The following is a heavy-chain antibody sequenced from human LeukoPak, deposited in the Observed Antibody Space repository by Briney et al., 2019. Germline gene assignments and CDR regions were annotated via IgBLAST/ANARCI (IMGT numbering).Heavy chain of an antibody. D-gene: IGHD3-22*01. Sequence: SETLSLTCTVSGGSISSYYWSWIRQPPGKGLEWIGYLYYSGSTNYNPSLKGRVTISIDKSKNQFFLNLSSVTAADTAVYYCAGLVGRYSSGLYYYYFDYWGQGTLVTVSS. J-gene: IGHJ4*02. CDR1: GGSISSYY. V-gene: IGHV4-59*12. CDR3: AGLVGRYSSGLYYYYFDY. CDR2: LYYSGST.